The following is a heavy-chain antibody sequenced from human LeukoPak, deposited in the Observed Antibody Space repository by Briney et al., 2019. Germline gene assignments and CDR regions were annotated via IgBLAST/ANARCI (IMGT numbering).Heavy chain of an antibody. D-gene: IGHD7-27*01. CDR2: IYTSRST. CDR1: GGSISSGSYY. Sequence: SETLSLTSTVSGGSISSGSYYWSWIRQPAGKGLEWIGRIYTSRSTNYNPSLKSRVTISVDTSKNQFSLKLSSVTAADTAVYYCARGKLGGDFDYWGQGTLVTVSS. J-gene: IGHJ4*02. V-gene: IGHV4-61*02. CDR3: ARGKLGGDFDY.